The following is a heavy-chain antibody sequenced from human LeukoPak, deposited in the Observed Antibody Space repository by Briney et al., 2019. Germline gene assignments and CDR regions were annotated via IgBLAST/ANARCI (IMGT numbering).Heavy chain of an antibody. CDR1: GYTFTSYY. D-gene: IGHD4-17*01. J-gene: IGHJ4*02. CDR3: TRADAYGDYDF. Sequence: ASVKVSCKASGYTFTSYYIHWVRQAPGQGLEWMGIIDPSGGSPTCAQKFQGRVTMTRDMSTSTVYMELRSLRSEDTAVYYCTRADAYGDYDFWGQGTLVTVSS. V-gene: IGHV1-46*01. CDR2: IDPSGGSP.